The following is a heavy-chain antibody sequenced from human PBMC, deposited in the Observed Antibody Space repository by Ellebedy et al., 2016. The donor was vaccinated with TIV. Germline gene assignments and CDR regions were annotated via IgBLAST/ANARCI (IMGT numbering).Heavy chain of an antibody. CDR2: ISGYNKNT. Sequence: ASVKVSCXTSGYTLNKMGVSWVRQAPGRGLEWMGWISGYNKNTKYRQKFQGRVTMSRRTSTRTVYVELSSLTSEDTAVYYCTRVSAEVSSGNWHFDLWGRGTLVTVSS. CDR3: TRVSAEVSSGNWHFDL. V-gene: IGHV1-18*01. J-gene: IGHJ2*01. CDR1: GYTLNKMG. D-gene: IGHD6-13*01.